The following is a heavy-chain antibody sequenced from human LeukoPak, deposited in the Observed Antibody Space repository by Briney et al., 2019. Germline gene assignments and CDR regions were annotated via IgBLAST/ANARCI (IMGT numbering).Heavy chain of an antibody. J-gene: IGHJ6*03. CDR1: GYSFTRNW. V-gene: IGHV5-51*01. D-gene: IGHD1-20*01. CDR2: IYPGDSET. Sequence: GESLKISCKGSGYSFTRNWIGWVRQMPGKGLEWMGVIYPGDSETRYSPSFQGQVTISADKSIRTAYLQWDSLKSSDTAKYYCARHVGEPITGTPRPYYLDVWGKGTPVIVSS. CDR3: ARHVGEPITGTPRPYYLDV.